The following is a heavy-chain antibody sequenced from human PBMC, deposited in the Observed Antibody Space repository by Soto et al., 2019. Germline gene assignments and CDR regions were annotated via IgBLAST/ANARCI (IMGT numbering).Heavy chain of an antibody. D-gene: IGHD6-19*01. CDR1: GYTFTSYG. Sequence: GASVKVSCKASGYTFTSYGISWVRQAPGQGLEWMGWISAYNGNTNYAQKLQGRVTMTTDTSTSTAYMELRSLRSDDTAVYYCARVLPWGVAGIYPYYFDYWGQGTLVTVSS. CDR3: ARVLPWGVAGIYPYYFDY. V-gene: IGHV1-18*01. CDR2: ISAYNGNT. J-gene: IGHJ4*02.